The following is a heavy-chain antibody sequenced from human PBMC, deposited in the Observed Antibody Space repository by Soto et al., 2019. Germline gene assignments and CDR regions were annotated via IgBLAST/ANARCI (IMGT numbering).Heavy chain of an antibody. D-gene: IGHD3-16*02. CDR1: GNTFTNQY. J-gene: IGHJ6*02. Sequence: QVQLEQSGAEVKKPGASVKVSCKASGNTFTNQYTHWVRQAPGQGLEWMGIISPSGDSANYAQKFQGRVTMTRDTSTRTVYMELSSLRSEDTAVYYCARVAEISYYGMDVWGQGTTVTVSS. CDR3: ARVAEISYYGMDV. V-gene: IGHV1-46*03. CDR2: ISPSGDSA.